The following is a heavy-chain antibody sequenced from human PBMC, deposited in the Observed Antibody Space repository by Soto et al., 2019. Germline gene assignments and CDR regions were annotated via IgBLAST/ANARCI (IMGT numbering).Heavy chain of an antibody. Sequence: PGGSLRLSCAASGFTFSNAWMDWVRQAPGKGLEWVGRIKSKTDGGTTDYAAPVKGRFTISRDDSKNTLYLQMNSLKTEDTAVYYCTTDGPFFGLTMIVTTNTLHGMDVWGQGTTVTVSS. CDR3: TTDGPFFGLTMIVTTNTLHGMDV. V-gene: IGHV3-15*07. CDR2: IKSKTDGGTT. CDR1: GFTFSNAW. D-gene: IGHD3-22*01. J-gene: IGHJ6*02.